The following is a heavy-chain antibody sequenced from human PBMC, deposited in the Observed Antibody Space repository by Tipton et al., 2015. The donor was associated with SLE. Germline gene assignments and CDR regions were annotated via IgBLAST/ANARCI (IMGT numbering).Heavy chain of an antibody. CDR3: ARQGVRLVNYFDY. V-gene: IGHV4-61*02. J-gene: IGHJ4*02. CDR2: IYTSGCT. CDR1: GGSISSSSYY. Sequence: TLSLTCPVSGGSISSSSYYWSWIRQPAGTGLEWIGRIYTSGCTNYNPSLQSRITISVDTSKNQFSLKLNSVTAAATAVYYCARQGVRLVNYFDYWGQGTLVTVSS. D-gene: IGHD6-6*01.